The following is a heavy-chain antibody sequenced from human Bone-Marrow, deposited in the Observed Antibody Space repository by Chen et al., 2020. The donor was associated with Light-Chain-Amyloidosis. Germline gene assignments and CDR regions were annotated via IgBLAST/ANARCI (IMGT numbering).Heavy chain of an antibody. CDR1: GFTFRTSW. J-gene: IGHJ4*02. CDR3: SREFTGYDDY. D-gene: IGHD5-12*01. CDR2: INPDGTRV. Sequence: DVQLLESGGGLVQPGGSLRLSCAASGFTFRTSWMHWVRQAPGKGLVWLSRINPDGTRVDYADSVRGRFTISRDDAKSTVYLQMNSLRAEDTAVYYCSREFTGYDDYWGQGTLVTVSS. V-gene: IGHV3-74*01.